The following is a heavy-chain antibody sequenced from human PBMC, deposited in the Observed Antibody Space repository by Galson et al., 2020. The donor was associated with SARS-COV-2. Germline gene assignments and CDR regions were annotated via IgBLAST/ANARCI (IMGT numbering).Heavy chain of an antibody. Sequence: GESLKISCTASGFTFSDHFMDWVRQAPGKGLEWVARVRNEGNTYPTDYAASVKGRFTISRDDSKNSIYLQLNNARTDDTAVYYCTRDWKGAGDSWGQGTLVTVSS. CDR1: GFTFSDHF. CDR2: VRNEGNTYPT. J-gene: IGHJ4*02. D-gene: IGHD3-10*01. V-gene: IGHV3-72*01. CDR3: TRDWKGAGDS.